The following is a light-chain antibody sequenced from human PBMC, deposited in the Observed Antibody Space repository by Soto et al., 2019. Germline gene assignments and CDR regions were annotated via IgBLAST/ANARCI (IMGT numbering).Light chain of an antibody. V-gene: IGLV2-11*01. CDR3: CSYAGSYTHV. CDR2: DVS. CDR1: SSDVGAYNY. J-gene: IGLJ1*01. Sequence: QSALTQPRSVSGSPGQSVTISCTGTSSDVGAYNYVSWYQHHPGKAPKLMIYDVSKRPSGVPDRFSGSKSGNTASLTISGLQAEYEADYYCCSYAGSYTHVFGTGTKLTVL.